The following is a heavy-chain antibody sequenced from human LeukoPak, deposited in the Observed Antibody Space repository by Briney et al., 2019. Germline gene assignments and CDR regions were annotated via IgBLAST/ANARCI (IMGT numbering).Heavy chain of an antibody. D-gene: IGHD3-10*01. CDR1: GYTFTGYY. Sequence: GASVKVSCKASGYTFTGYYMHWVRQAPGQRLEWMGWINPNSGGTNYAQKFQGRVTMTRDTSISTAYMELSRLRSDDTAVYYCARGQRGSGSPEGTWGQGTLVTVSS. CDR3: ARGQRGSGSPEGT. J-gene: IGHJ4*02. CDR2: INPNSGGT. V-gene: IGHV1-2*02.